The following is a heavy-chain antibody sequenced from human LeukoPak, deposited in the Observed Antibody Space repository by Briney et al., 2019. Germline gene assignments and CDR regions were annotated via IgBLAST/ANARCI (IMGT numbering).Heavy chain of an antibody. Sequence: GGSLRLSCAASGFTFSSYAMHWVRQAPGKGLEWVAVISYDGSNKYYADSVKGRFAISRDNSKNTLYLQMNSLRAEDTAVYYCAKDPTSSGWYENFDYWGQGTLVTVSS. D-gene: IGHD6-19*01. CDR2: ISYDGSNK. CDR3: AKDPTSSGWYENFDY. J-gene: IGHJ4*02. V-gene: IGHV3-30*09. CDR1: GFTFSSYA.